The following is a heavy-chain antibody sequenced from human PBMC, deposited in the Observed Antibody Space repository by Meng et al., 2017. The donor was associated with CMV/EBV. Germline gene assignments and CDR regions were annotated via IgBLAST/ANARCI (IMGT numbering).Heavy chain of an antibody. Sequence: GGSLRLSCAASGFTVSSNYMSWVRQAPGKGLEWVSVIYSGGSTYYADSVKGRFTISRDNSKNTLYLQMSSLRAEDTTVYYCAREAVLMATIPRAFDIWGQGTMVTVSS. V-gene: IGHV3-53*01. J-gene: IGHJ3*02. CDR2: IYSGGST. CDR3: AREAVLMATIPRAFDI. D-gene: IGHD5-24*01. CDR1: GFTVSSNY.